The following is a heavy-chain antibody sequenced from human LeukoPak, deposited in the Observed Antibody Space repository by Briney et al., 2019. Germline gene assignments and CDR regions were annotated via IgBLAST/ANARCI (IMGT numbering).Heavy chain of an antibody. D-gene: IGHD3-9*01. Sequence: PGGSLRLSCAASGFSFSNYAMSWVRQAPGKGLEWVSSITSSSASMYYADSVKGRFTISRDNAENSLYLQMNSLRAEDTAVYYCARTYYDILTAYNPYFDYWGQGTLVTVSS. V-gene: IGHV3-21*01. CDR2: ITSSSASM. J-gene: IGHJ4*02. CDR1: GFSFSNYA. CDR3: ARTYYDILTAYNPYFDY.